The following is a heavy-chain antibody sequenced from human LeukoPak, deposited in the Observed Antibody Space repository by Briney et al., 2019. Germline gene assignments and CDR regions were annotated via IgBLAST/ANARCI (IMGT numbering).Heavy chain of an antibody. V-gene: IGHV4-59*01. CDR1: GGSISSYY. Sequence: SETLSLTCTVSGGSISSYYWSWIRQPPGGGLEWIGYIYYSGSTNYNPSLKSRVTISVDTSKNQFSLKLSSVTAADTAVYYCARATNYGGNFDYWGQGTLVTVSS. CDR2: IYYSGST. CDR3: ARATNYGGNFDY. J-gene: IGHJ4*02. D-gene: IGHD4-23*01.